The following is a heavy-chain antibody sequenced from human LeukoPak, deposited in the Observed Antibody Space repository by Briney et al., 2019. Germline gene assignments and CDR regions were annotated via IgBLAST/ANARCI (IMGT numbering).Heavy chain of an antibody. V-gene: IGHV3-23*01. CDR2: IRSGGGSS. CDR1: GFTFSSHD. J-gene: IGHJ4*02. D-gene: IGHD1/OR15-1a*01. Sequence: HPGGSLRLSCAVSGFTFSSHDMTWVRQAPGKGLEWVSSIRSGGGSSFYADSVKGRFTVSRDNPKNTLYLQMNSLRAEDTAIYYCAKGPPLNNRWYFDFWAQGSLVTVSS. CDR3: AKGPPLNNRWYFDF.